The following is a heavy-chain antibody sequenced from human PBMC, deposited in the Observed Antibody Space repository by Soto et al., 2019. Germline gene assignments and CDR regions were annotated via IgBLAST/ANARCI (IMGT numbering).Heavy chain of an antibody. CDR3: ARDQGRGYDYVLYGMDV. J-gene: IGHJ6*02. D-gene: IGHD3-16*01. CDR1: GGTFSSYA. Sequence: ASVKVSCKASGGTFSSYAISWVRQAPGQGLEWMGGIITIFGTANYAQKFQGRVTITADESTSTAYMELSSLRSEDTAVYYCARDQGRGYDYVLYGMDVWGQGTTVTVSS. V-gene: IGHV1-69*13. CDR2: IITIFGTA.